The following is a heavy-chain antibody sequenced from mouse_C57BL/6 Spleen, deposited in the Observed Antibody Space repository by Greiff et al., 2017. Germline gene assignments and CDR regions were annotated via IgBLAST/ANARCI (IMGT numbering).Heavy chain of an antibody. Sequence: QVQLQQSGAELVRPGASVTLSCTASGYTFTDYEMHWVKQTPVHGLEWIGAIDPDSGGTAYNQKFKGKAILTADKSSSTAYMELRRLTSEDSAVYYGTRYGVTTGVSMDVDDWGPGTTVTVSS. CDR1: GYTFTDYE. J-gene: IGHJ1*01. CDR2: IDPDSGGT. CDR3: TRYGVTTGVSMDVDD. D-gene: IGHD1-1*01. V-gene: IGHV1-15*01.